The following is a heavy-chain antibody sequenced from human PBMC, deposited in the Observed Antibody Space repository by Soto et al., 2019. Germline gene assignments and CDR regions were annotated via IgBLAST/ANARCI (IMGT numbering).Heavy chain of an antibody. CDR3: ARGPNYYDSTTNWFDP. V-gene: IGHV3-48*03. Sequence: GGSLRLSCAASGFTFSSYGMNWVRQAPGKGLEWVSYISSSGSTIYYADSVKGRFTISRDDAKNSLYLQMNSLRAEDTAVYYCARGPNYYDSTTNWFDPWGQGTLVTVSS. CDR2: ISSSGSTI. CDR1: GFTFSSYG. J-gene: IGHJ5*02. D-gene: IGHD3-22*01.